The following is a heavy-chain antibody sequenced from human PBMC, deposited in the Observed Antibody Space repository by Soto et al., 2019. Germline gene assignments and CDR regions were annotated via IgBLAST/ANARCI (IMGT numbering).Heavy chain of an antibody. V-gene: IGHV3-23*01. D-gene: IGHD3-3*01. J-gene: IGHJ6*02. CDR3: AKGSITIFGVVGYYYGMDV. CDR1: GFTFSSYA. CDR2: ISGSGGST. Sequence: GESLKISCAASGFTFSSYAMSWVRQAPGKGLEWVSAISGSGGSTYYADSVKGRFTISRDNSKNTLYLQMNSLRAEDTAVYYCAKGSITIFGVVGYYYGMDVWGQGTTVTVSS.